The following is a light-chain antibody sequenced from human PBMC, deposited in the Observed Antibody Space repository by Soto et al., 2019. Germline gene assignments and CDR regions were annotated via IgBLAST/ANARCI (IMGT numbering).Light chain of an antibody. CDR1: QSISTF. V-gene: IGKV1-39*01. Sequence: DIQMTQSPSSLSASVGDKVTITCRASQSISTFLNWYQQKPGKAPNLLIYTESTLHGGVPSRFSGSGSGTDFTLAISSLQPEDFATYYCQQSFTAPWTFGQGTRVEIK. CDR2: TES. J-gene: IGKJ1*01. CDR3: QQSFTAPWT.